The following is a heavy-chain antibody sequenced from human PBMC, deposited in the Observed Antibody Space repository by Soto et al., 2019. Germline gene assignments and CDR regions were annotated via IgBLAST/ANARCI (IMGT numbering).Heavy chain of an antibody. V-gene: IGHV2-26*01. J-gene: IGHJ6*02. CDR1: GFSLSNARMG. D-gene: IGHD1-7*01. CDR2: IFSNDEK. CDR3: ARIMANWNYVSYYYYVKDV. Sequence: SGPNAGEPTETLTLTCTVSGFSLSNARMGVSWIRQPPGKALEWLAHIFSNDEKSYSTSLEIRLTISKDTSKSQVVLTMTNMDPVDTATYYCARIMANWNYVSYYYYVKDVWGQWTKGTVSS.